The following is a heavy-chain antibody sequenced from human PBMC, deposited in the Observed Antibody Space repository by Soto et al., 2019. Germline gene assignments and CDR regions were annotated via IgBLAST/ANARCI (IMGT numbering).Heavy chain of an antibody. Sequence: QLQLQESGSGLVKPSQTLSLTCAVSGGSISSGGYSWSWIRQPPGKGLEWIGYIYHSGSTYYNPALKSRDTISVDRSNNQFSLKLSSVTAADTAVYYCARAHYGDYGYGMDVWGQGTTVTVSS. CDR1: GGSISSGGYS. CDR2: IYHSGST. J-gene: IGHJ6*02. D-gene: IGHD4-17*01. CDR3: ARAHYGDYGYGMDV. V-gene: IGHV4-30-2*01.